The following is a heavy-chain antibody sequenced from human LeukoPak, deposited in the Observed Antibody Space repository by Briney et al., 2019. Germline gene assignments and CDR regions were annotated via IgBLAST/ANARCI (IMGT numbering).Heavy chain of an antibody. CDR3: ARGDCSGGSCYSGYAFDI. V-gene: IGHV3-48*03. CDR2: ISISGTTM. CDR1: GFTFSSYE. Sequence: GGSLRLSCAASGFTFSSYEMNWVRQAPGKGLEWVSYISISGTTMSYAGSVKGRFTISRDNAKNTLYLQMNSLRAEDTAVYYCARGDCSGGSCYSGYAFDIWGQGTMVTVSS. D-gene: IGHD2-15*01. J-gene: IGHJ3*02.